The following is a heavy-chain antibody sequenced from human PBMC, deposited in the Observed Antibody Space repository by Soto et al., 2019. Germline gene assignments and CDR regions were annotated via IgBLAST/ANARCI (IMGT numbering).Heavy chain of an antibody. CDR1: GGSVYTGGYY. Sequence: QVQLQESGPGLVQPSETLSLTCTVSGGSVYTGGYYWSWIRQPPGKGLEWIGFIYYSGSTNYSPSLKRRATISMDTSKTQFALKLRSVTAADTALYYCVRDVAVAATRWFDPWGQGTLVTVSS. CDR2: IYYSGST. D-gene: IGHD2-15*01. V-gene: IGHV4-61*08. CDR3: VRDVAVAATRWFDP. J-gene: IGHJ5*02.